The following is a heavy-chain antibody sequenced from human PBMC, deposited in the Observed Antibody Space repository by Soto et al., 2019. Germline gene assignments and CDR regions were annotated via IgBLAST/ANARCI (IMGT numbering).Heavy chain of an antibody. CDR2: IKEDGSEK. J-gene: IGHJ4*02. CDR1: GFTFSNYC. Sequence: GSLRLSCAASGFTFSNYCMSWVRQAPGKGLEWVANIKEDGSEKYYVDSVKGRFTISRDNAKNSLYLQMSSLRPEDTAVYYCTRGHPSIYNYWGQGTLVTVSS. CDR3: TRGHPSIYNY. V-gene: IGHV3-7*01. D-gene: IGHD4-4*01.